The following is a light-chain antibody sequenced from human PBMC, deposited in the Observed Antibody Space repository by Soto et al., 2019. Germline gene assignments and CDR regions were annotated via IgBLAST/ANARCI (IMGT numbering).Light chain of an antibody. CDR3: HQYYKWPPFT. CDR2: NAA. J-gene: IGKJ3*01. CDR1: QRIDTS. V-gene: IGKV3-15*01. Sequence: EIVMTQSPATLSVSPGERATLSCRASQRIDTSLALYQQRPCQAPRLLLYNAATRATGIPARFSGRGFGTEFTLTISSLQSEDFALYDCHQYYKWPPFTFGPGTTVDI.